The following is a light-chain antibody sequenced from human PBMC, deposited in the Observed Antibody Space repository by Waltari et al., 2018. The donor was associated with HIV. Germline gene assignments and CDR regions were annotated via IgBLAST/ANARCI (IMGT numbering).Light chain of an antibody. CDR2: GNS. Sequence: QSVLTQPPSVSGAPGQRVTISCTGSSSNIGAGYDVHWYQQLPGTAPKLLIYGNSNRPSGVPDRVSGSKSGTAASLASTGLQAEDEADYYCQSYDSSLSGYVFGTGTKVTVL. J-gene: IGLJ1*01. V-gene: IGLV1-40*01. CDR3: QSYDSSLSGYV. CDR1: SSNIGAGYD.